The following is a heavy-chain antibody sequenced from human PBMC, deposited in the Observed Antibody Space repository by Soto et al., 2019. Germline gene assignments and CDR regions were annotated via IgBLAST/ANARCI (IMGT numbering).Heavy chain of an antibody. CDR1: GFISSDYD. J-gene: IGHJ4*02. CDR3: AKNKAKVATVNWGGDS. V-gene: IGHV3-30*18. Sequence: QVQLVESGGGVVQPGTSLRLSCAASGFISSDYDMYWVRQAPGRGLEWVAVISFDGSRKYYGDSVKGRFTISRDSSRDTVYLQMTSLRVEDTAVYYCAKNKAKVATVNWGGDSRGQGTLVTVSS. D-gene: IGHD5-12*01. CDR2: ISFDGSRK.